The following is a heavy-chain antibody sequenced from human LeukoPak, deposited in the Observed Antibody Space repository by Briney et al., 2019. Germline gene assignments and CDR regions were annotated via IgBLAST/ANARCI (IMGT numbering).Heavy chain of an antibody. CDR2: IYYSGST. CDR1: GGSISSYY. J-gene: IGHJ4*02. D-gene: IGHD6-13*01. Sequence: SETLSLTCTVSGGSISSYYWSWIRQPPVKGREWIGYIYYSGSTNYNPSLKSRVTISVDTSKNQLSLKLSSVTAEDTAVYYCARQDLGYSSSWYPFAWGQGTLVTVSS. CDR3: ARQDLGYSSSWYPFA. V-gene: IGHV4-59*08.